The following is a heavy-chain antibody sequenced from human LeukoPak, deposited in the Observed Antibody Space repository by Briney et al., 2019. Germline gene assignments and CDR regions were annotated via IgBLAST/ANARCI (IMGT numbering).Heavy chain of an antibody. J-gene: IGHJ4*02. Sequence: ASVKVSCKASGGTFSSYAISWVRQAPGQGLEWMGWVSTNDGNTVYAQRLQGRVTMTTDTSTSVAYMELRSLTSDDTAVYYCTRAPPGMTMMTDYWGQGTLVTVSS. CDR3: TRAPPGMTMMTDY. V-gene: IGHV1-18*01. CDR2: VSTNDGNT. D-gene: IGHD3-22*01. CDR1: GGTFSSYA.